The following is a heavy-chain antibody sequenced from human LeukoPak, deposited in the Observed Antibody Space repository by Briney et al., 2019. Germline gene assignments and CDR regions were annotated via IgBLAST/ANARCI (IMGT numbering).Heavy chain of an antibody. V-gene: IGHV1-2*02. J-gene: IGHJ3*02. Sequence: ASVKVSCKASGYTFTGYYMHWVRQAPGQGLEWMGWINPNSGGTNYAQKFQGRVTMTRDTSISTAYMELSSLRSEDTAVYYCAREYYYDSSGYRPLAFDIWGQGTMVTVSS. CDR3: AREYYYDSSGYRPLAFDI. CDR1: GYTFTGYY. D-gene: IGHD3-22*01. CDR2: INPNSGGT.